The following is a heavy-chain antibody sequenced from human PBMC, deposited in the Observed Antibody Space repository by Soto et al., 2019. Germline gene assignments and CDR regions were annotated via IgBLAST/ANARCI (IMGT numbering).Heavy chain of an antibody. D-gene: IGHD5-12*01. J-gene: IGHJ4*02. CDR1: GYTFTSYG. V-gene: IGHV1-18*01. CDR2: ISAYNGNT. Sequence: ASVKVCCKASGYTFTSYGIIWVRQAPGHGLEWMGWISAYNGNTNYAQKLQGRVTMTTDTSTSTAYMELRSLRSDDTAVYYCARDRTEYSGYDPFDYWGQGTLVTVSS. CDR3: ARDRTEYSGYDPFDY.